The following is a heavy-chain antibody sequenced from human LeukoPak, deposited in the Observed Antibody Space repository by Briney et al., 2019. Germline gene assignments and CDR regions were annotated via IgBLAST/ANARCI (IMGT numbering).Heavy chain of an antibody. CDR1: GFTFDDYA. CDR2: ISGDGGST. J-gene: IGHJ4*02. D-gene: IGHD3-16*02. V-gene: IGHV3-43*02. Sequence: GGSLRLSCAASGFTFDDYAMHWVRQAPGKGLEWVSLISGDGGSTYYADSVKGRFTISRDNSKNSLYLQMNSPRTEDTALYYCAKDGHYDYVWGSYRSPDYWGQGTLVTVSS. CDR3: AKDGHYDYVWGSYRSPDY.